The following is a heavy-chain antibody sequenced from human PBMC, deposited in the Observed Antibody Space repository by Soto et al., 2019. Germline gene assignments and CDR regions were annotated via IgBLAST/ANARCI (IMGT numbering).Heavy chain of an antibody. D-gene: IGHD2-15*01. CDR1: GFTFSRYG. V-gene: IGHV3-33*01. Sequence: QVQLVESGGGVVQPGRSLRLSCAASGFTFSRYGVHWVRQAPGKGLEWVAVIWYDGSNKYYADSVKGRFTISRDNSKNTLYLQMNSLRAEDTAVYYCARAGCGSGGSCGNDSEETDAFDIWGQGTMVTVSS. CDR2: IWYDGSNK. CDR3: ARAGCGSGGSCGNDSEETDAFDI. J-gene: IGHJ3*02.